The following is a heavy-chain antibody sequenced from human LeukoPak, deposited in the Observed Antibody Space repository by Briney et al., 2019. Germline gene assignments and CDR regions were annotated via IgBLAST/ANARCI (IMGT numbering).Heavy chain of an antibody. Sequence: ASVKVSCKASGYTFARYYLHWVRQAPGQGLEWMGIINPSGGSTRYAQTFQGRFTITSDTYASTVYMELSSLRSDDTAVYYCERGGYYDSSGTLDPWGQGTLVTVSS. J-gene: IGHJ5*02. D-gene: IGHD3-22*01. CDR1: GYTFARYY. V-gene: IGHV1-46*01. CDR3: ERGGYYDSSGTLDP. CDR2: INPSGGST.